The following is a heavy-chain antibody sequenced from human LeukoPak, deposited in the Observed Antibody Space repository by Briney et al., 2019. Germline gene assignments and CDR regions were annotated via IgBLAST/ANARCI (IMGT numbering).Heavy chain of an antibody. J-gene: IGHJ4*02. Sequence: GRSLRLSCAASGVGFSSYAMHWGRQAPGKGLEWVALISYDGSNKYIGDSVKGRFTISRDNSKNTLYLEINNLRPEDTAIYYCARDVYSSVWTGCQYWGPGTLVTVSS. CDR2: ISYDGSNK. CDR1: GVGFSSYA. CDR3: ARDVYSSVWTGCQY. D-gene: IGHD6-19*01. V-gene: IGHV3-30-3*01.